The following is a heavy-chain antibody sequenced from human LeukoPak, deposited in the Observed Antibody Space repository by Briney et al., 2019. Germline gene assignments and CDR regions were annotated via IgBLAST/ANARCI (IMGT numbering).Heavy chain of an antibody. CDR2: INHSGST. Sequence: SETLSLTCAVYGGSFSGYYWSWLRQPPGKGLEWLGEINHSGSTNYNPSLKSRVTISVDTSKNQFSLKLSSVTAADTAMYYWARGGGGSWYGTVYYWGQGTLVTVSS. D-gene: IGHD6-13*01. CDR1: GGSFSGYY. CDR3: ARGGGGSWYGTVYY. V-gene: IGHV4-34*01. J-gene: IGHJ4*02.